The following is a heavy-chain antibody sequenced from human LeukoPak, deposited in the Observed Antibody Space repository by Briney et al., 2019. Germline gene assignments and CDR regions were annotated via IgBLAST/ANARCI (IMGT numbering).Heavy chain of an antibody. CDR2: IYYSGST. CDR3: ARGEWDLLFDY. CDR1: GSSISSYY. V-gene: IGHV4-59*01. D-gene: IGHD1-26*01. J-gene: IGHJ4*02. Sequence: SETLSLTCTVSGSSISSYYWNWIRQPPGKGLDWIGYIYYSGSTNYNPSLKSRVTISVDTSKNQFSLKLSSVTAADTAVYYCARGEWDLLFDYWGQGTLVTVSS.